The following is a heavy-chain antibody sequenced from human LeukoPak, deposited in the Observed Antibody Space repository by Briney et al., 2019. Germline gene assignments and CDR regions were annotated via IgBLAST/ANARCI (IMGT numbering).Heavy chain of an antibody. Sequence: GGSLRLSCAASGFTFSSYWTSWARQAPGKGLEWVANIKQDGSEKYYVDSVKGRFTTSRDNAKNSLYLQMNSLRAEDTAVYYCARDLRGVIKPLDYWGQGTLVIGSS. D-gene: IGHD3-10*01. CDR2: IKQDGSEK. CDR1: GFTFSSYW. J-gene: IGHJ4*02. CDR3: ARDLRGVIKPLDY. V-gene: IGHV3-7*01.